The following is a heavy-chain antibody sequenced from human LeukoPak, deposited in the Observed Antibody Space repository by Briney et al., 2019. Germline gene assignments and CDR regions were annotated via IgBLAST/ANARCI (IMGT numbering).Heavy chain of an antibody. CDR2: ISGSGGST. V-gene: IGHV3-23*01. Sequence: GGSLRLSCAASGFTFSSYAMSWVRQAPGKGLEWVSAISGSGGSTYYADSVKGRFTISRDNAKNSLYLQMNSLRAEDTAVYYCARGGGYYRPNDYWGQGTLVTVSS. J-gene: IGHJ4*02. CDR3: ARGGGYYRPNDY. CDR1: GFTFSSYA. D-gene: IGHD3-22*01.